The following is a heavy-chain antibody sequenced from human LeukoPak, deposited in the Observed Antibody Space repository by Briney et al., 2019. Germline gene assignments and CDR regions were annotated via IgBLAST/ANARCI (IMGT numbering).Heavy chain of an antibody. CDR2: INHSGST. D-gene: IGHD3-16*02. CDR3: ARGPLEDYVWGSYRLRYFDY. Sequence: SETLSLTCTVSGGSISSGGYYWSWIRQPPGKGLEWIGEINHSGSTNYNPSLKSRVTISVDTSKNQFSLKLSSVTAADTAVYYCARGPLEDYVWGSYRLRYFDYWGQGTLVTVSS. J-gene: IGHJ4*02. CDR1: GGSISSGGYY. V-gene: IGHV4-39*07.